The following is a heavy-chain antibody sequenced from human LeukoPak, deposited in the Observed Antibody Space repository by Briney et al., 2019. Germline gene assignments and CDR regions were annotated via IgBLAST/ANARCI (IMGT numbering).Heavy chain of an antibody. D-gene: IGHD6-19*01. CDR3: VRRDPGWNYFDY. Sequence: SETLSLTCAVSGGSINSHYWIWMRQPPGKARVWIGDIYYTGRNNYNPSLKSRVTISLDTSKNHLSLNLTSVLAADTAIYYCVRRDPGWNYFDYWGQGILVTVSS. J-gene: IGHJ4*02. V-gene: IGHV4-59*08. CDR1: GGSINSHY. CDR2: IYYTGRN.